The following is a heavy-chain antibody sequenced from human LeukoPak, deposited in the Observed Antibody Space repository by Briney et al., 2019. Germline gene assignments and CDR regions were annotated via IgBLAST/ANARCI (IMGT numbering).Heavy chain of an antibody. V-gene: IGHV3-49*04. CDR3: TREGASSFIIVGATFDY. D-gene: IGHD1-26*01. J-gene: IGHJ4*02. CDR2: IRSKAYGGTT. CDR1: GFTFGDYA. Sequence: GGSLRLSCTASGFTFGDYAMSWVRQAPGKGLEWVGFIRSKAYGGTTEYAASVKGRFTISRDDFKSIAYLQMNSLKTEDTAVYYCTREGASSFIIVGATFDYWGQGTLVTVSS.